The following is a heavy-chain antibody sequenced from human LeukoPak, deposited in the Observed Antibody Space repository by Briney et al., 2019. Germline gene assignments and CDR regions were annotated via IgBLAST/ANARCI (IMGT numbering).Heavy chain of an antibody. V-gene: IGHV3-20*04. CDR3: ARGVYNGDYAEVVDY. CDR1: GFTFDDYG. J-gene: IGHJ4*02. D-gene: IGHD4-17*01. CDR2: INWNGGST. Sequence: PGGSLRLSRAASGFTFDDYGMSWVRQAPGKGLEWVSGINWNGGSTGYADSVKGRFTISRDNAKNSLYLQMNSLRAEDTALYYCARGVYNGDYAEVVDYWGQGTLVTVSS.